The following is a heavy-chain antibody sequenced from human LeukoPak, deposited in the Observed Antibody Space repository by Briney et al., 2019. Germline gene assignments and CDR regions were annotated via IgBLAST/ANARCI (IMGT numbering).Heavy chain of an antibody. CDR2: IYPDDSDT. V-gene: IGHV5-51*01. CDR1: GYIFTTHW. D-gene: IGHD6-19*01. J-gene: IGHJ4*02. CDR3: ARRKSSGWVAEF. Sequence: GESLKISCKASGYIFTTHWLGWVRQMPGKGLEWMGMIYPDDSDTRYNPSFQGQVTMSADKSISTASLQWSSLKASDTAMYYCARRKSSGWVAEFWGQGTLVTVSS.